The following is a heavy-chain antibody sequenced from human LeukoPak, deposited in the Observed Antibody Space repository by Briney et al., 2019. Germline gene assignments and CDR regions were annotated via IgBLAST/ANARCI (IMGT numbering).Heavy chain of an antibody. CDR3: ARLSGSGSFYDY. D-gene: IGHD3-10*01. CDR2: INPNSGGT. Sequence: ASVNVSCKASGYTFTGYYMHWLRQAPGQGLEWMGWINPNSGGTDYAQKFQGRVTMTRDTAITTAYMELSRLRSDDTAVYYCARLSGSGSFYDYWGQGTLVTVSS. CDR1: GYTFTGYY. V-gene: IGHV1-2*02. J-gene: IGHJ4*02.